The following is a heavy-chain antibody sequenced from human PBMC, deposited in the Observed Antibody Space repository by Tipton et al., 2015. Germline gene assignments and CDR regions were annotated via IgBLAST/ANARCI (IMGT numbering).Heavy chain of an antibody. CDR2: IYYSGST. Sequence: TLSLTCTVSGGSISSYYWSWIRQPPGKGLEWIGYIYYSGSTNYNPSLKSRVTISLDTSKNQVSLKVTSVTAADTAVYYCAREGSGWSIYYYYGMDVWGQGTTVTVSS. CDR3: AREGSGWSIYYYYGMDV. CDR1: GGSISSYY. D-gene: IGHD6-19*01. J-gene: IGHJ6*02. V-gene: IGHV4-59*12.